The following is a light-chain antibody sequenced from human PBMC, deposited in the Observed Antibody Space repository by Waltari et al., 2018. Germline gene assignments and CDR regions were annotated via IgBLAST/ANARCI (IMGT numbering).Light chain of an antibody. Sequence: QSALTQPASVAGPPGQSITISCPGTSSNAGGYNHVSWYQNHPGKAPKLMIYEVTNRPSGVSNRFSGSKSGNTASLTISGLQAEDEADYYCSSYTSSNTLIFGGGTKLTVL. CDR3: SSYTSSNTLI. CDR1: SSNAGGYNH. CDR2: EVT. J-gene: IGLJ2*01. V-gene: IGLV2-14*01.